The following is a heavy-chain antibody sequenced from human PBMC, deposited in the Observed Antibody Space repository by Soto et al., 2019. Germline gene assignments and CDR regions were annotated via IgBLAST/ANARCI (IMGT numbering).Heavy chain of an antibody. CDR3: AREGRYYGSGSYYNSDYYYYGMDV. V-gene: IGHV1-2*02. CDR2: INPNSGGT. Sequence: ASVKVSCKASGYTFTGYYMHWVRQAPGQGLEWMGWINPNSGGTNYAQKFQGRVTMTRDTSISTAYMELSRLRSDDTAVYYCAREGRYYGSGSYYNSDYYYYGMDVWGQGTTVTVSS. D-gene: IGHD3-10*01. CDR1: GYTFTGYY. J-gene: IGHJ6*02.